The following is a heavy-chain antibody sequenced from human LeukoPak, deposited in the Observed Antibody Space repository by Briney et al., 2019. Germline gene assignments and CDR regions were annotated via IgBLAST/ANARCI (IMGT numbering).Heavy chain of an antibody. J-gene: IGHJ5*02. V-gene: IGHV1-2*02. Sequence: ASVKVSCKASGYSFTGYYIQWVRPAPGQGLEWMGWINPNSGGTNYAQKFQGRVTMTRDTSISTAYMELSRLRSDDTAVYYCARGDIVVLPAGIPHNWFDPWGQGTLVTVSS. D-gene: IGHD2-2*02. CDR1: GYSFTGYY. CDR2: INPNSGGT. CDR3: ARGDIVVLPAGIPHNWFDP.